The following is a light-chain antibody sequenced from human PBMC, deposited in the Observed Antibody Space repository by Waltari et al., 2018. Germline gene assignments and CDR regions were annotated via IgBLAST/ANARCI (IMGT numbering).Light chain of an antibody. CDR2: ENS. J-gene: IGLJ7*01. CDR1: RTNIGNNY. Sequence: QYVLTQPPSVSAAPGQRVTISCSGGRTNIGNNYVSWYRQFPGTAPKLLIYENSERPSGIPGRFSGSKSGTSATLDITGLQAGDEADYYCGTWDSSLSGAVFGGGTHLTVL. V-gene: IGLV1-51*02. CDR3: GTWDSSLSGAV.